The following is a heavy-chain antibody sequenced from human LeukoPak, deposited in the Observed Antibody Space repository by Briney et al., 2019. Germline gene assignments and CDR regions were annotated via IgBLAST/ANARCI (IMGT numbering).Heavy chain of an antibody. CDR3: ARDGSGYYYDSSGHTYNWFDP. D-gene: IGHD3-22*01. CDR1: GGTFSSYA. V-gene: IGHV1-69*04. CDR2: IIPILGIA. Sequence: SVKVSCKASGGTFSSYAISWVRQAPGQGLEWMGRIIPILGIANYAQKFQGRVTITADKSTSTAYMELSSLRSEDTAVYYCARDGSGYYYDSSGHTYNWFDPWARESWSPSP. J-gene: IGHJ5*02.